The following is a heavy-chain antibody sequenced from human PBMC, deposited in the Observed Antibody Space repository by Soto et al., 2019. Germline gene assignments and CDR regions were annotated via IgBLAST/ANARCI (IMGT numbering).Heavy chain of an antibody. V-gene: IGHV4-59*01. CDR1: GGSISSYY. CDR3: ARLGANAYCGGDCYLDP. J-gene: IGHJ5*02. CDR2: IYYSGST. D-gene: IGHD2-21*02. Sequence: SETLPLTCTVSGGSISSYYWSWIRQPPGKGLECIGYIYYSGSTNYNPSLKSRVTIAVDTSKNQFSLKLNSVTAADTAVYYCARLGANAYCGGDCYLDPWGQGTLVTVSS.